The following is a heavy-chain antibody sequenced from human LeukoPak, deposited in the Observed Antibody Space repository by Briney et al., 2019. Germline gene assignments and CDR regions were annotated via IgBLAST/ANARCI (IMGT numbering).Heavy chain of an antibody. V-gene: IGHV1-2*04. D-gene: IGHD6-13*01. CDR1: GYTFTGYY. J-gene: IGHJ3*02. Sequence: ASVKVSCKASGYTFTGYYMHWVRQAPGQGLEWMGWINPNSGGTNYAQKFQGWVTMTRDTSISTAYMELSRLRSDDTAVYYCARASMGAAALQNAFDIWGQGTMVTVSS. CDR2: INPNSGGT. CDR3: ARASMGAAALQNAFDI.